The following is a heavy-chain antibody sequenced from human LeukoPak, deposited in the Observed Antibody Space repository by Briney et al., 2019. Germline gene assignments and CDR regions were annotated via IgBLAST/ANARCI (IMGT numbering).Heavy chain of an antibody. CDR1: GFTFSSYA. J-gene: IGHJ4*02. Sequence: GGSLRLSCAASGFTFSSYAMSWVRQAPGKGLEWVSAISGSGGSTYYADSVKGRFTISRDNSKNTLYLQMNSLRAEDTAVYYCAKGVVVVPAANPFDYWGQGTLVTVSS. D-gene: IGHD2-2*01. CDR3: AKGVVVVPAANPFDY. CDR2: ISGSGGST. V-gene: IGHV3-23*01.